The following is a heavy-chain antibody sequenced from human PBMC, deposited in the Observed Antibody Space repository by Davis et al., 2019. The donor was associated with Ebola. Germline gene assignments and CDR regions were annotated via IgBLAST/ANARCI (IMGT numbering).Heavy chain of an antibody. J-gene: IGHJ3*01. CDR3: AKAPTTDDAFDF. CDR2: ISGSGRGT. CDR1: GFTFSSFA. V-gene: IGHV3-23*01. D-gene: IGHD4-11*01. Sequence: GESLKISCAASGFTFSSFAMIWVRQSPGKGLEWASSISGSGRGTYYADSVKGRFTISRDNSKNTIYLQMTSLRTEDTATYYCAKAPTTDDAFDFWGQGTLVTVSS.